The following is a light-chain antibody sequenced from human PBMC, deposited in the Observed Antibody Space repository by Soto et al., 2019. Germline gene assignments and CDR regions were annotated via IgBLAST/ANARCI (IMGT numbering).Light chain of an antibody. J-gene: IGKJ5*01. CDR1: QSVSSY. V-gene: IGKV3-11*01. CDR3: QQRTNWPIT. CDR2: DAS. Sequence: ETALTQSPDTMSLSPGERATLSCWASQSVSSYLAWYQQKPGQAPRLLIYDASKRATGIPARFSGSGSGTDFTLTISSLQPEDFAVYYCQQRTNWPITFGQGTRLDIK.